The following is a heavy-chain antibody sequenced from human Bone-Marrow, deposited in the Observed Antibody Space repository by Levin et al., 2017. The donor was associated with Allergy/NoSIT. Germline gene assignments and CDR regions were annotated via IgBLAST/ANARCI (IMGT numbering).Heavy chain of an antibody. V-gene: IGHV3-48*01. CDR3: ARAGWLIANFFDY. CDR1: GFAFSSYT. D-gene: IGHD5-24*01. Sequence: GESLKISCAASGFAFSSYTMNWVRQAPGKGLEWISYIVTSSSTIYYADSVKGRFTIPRDNAKNSLYLQMNSLRAEDTAVYYCARAGWLIANFFDYWGRGTLVTVSS. J-gene: IGHJ4*02. CDR2: IVTSSSTI.